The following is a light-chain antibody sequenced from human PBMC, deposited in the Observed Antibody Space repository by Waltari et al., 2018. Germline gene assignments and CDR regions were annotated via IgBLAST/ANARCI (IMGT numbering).Light chain of an antibody. CDR3: QQYYINPRT. CDR2: WAS. J-gene: IGKJ1*01. Sequence: DIVMTQSPASLAVSLGERAIINCKSSQSVLYSSNNKNYLAWYQQKPGQPPKLLIYWASTRESGVPDRFSGSGSGTDFTLTISSLQAEDVAVYYCQQYYINPRTFGQGTKVEIK. V-gene: IGKV4-1*01. CDR1: QSVLYSSNNKNY.